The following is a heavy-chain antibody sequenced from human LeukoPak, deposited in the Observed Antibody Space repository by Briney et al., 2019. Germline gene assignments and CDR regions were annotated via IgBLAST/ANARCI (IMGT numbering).Heavy chain of an antibody. CDR3: ARGGVYSSGSYYLYYFDY. D-gene: IGHD6-19*01. CDR2: ISYDGSNK. Sequence: KAGGSLRLSCVASGFTFSSYAMHWVRQAPGKGLGWVALISYDGSNKYYADSVKGRFTISRDNSKNTLYLQMNSLRAEDTAVYYCARGGVYSSGSYYLYYFDYWGQGTLVTVSS. V-gene: IGHV3-30-3*01. CDR1: GFTFSSYA. J-gene: IGHJ4*02.